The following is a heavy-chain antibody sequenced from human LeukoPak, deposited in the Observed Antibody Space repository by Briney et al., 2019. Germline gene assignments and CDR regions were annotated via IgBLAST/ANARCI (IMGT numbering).Heavy chain of an antibody. V-gene: IGHV3-23*01. CDR2: ISGSGGST. J-gene: IGHJ4*02. CDR1: GFTFSSYA. Sequence: GGSLRLSCAASGFTFSSYAMSWFRQAPEKGLEWVSAISGSGGSTYYADSVKGRFTISRDNSKNTLYLQMDSLRAEDTAVYYCAKDRIVVVPAAKFDYWGQGTLVTVSS. D-gene: IGHD2-2*01. CDR3: AKDRIVVVPAAKFDY.